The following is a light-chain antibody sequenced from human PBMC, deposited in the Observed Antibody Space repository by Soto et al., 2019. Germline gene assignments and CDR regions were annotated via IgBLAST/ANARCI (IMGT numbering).Light chain of an antibody. CDR3: QQYVTSSPRT. J-gene: IGKJ1*01. CDR2: GIS. CDR1: HTISSSY. V-gene: IGKV3-20*01. Sequence: ESVLTQSLCTLSLSPGSRSTLGCRASHTISSSYLAWYQQKPGQAPRLXLYGISRRATGIPDRFSGSGSGTDFTLTITRLEPEDFAVYYCQQYVTSSPRTFGQGTKVDIK.